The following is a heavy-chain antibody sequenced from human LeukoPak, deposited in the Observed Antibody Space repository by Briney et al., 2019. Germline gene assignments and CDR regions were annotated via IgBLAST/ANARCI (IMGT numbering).Heavy chain of an antibody. CDR1: GFTFSSYA. CDR2: ISYDGSNK. J-gene: IGHJ3*02. D-gene: IGHD3-22*01. Sequence: GGSLRLSCAASGFTFSSYAMHWVRQAPGKGLEWVAVISYDGSNKYYADSVKGRFTISRDNSKNTLYLQMNSLRAEDTAVYYCARDPGYYYDSSGYYDAFDIWGQGTMVTVSS. CDR3: ARDPGYYYDSSGYYDAFDI. V-gene: IGHV3-30*14.